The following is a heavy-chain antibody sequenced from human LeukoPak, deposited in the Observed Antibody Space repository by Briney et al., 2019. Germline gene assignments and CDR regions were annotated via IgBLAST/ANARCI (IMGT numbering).Heavy chain of an antibody. CDR3: AHSSGSY. D-gene: IGHD6-19*01. CDR1: GFTFSSYG. J-gene: IGHJ4*02. CDR2: TWYDGSNK. Sequence: PGGSLRLSCAASGFTFSSYGMHWVRQAPGKGLEWVAVTWYDGSNKYYADSVKGRFTISRDNSKNTLYLQMNSLRAEDTAVYYCAHSSGSYWGQGTLVTVSS. V-gene: IGHV3-33*01.